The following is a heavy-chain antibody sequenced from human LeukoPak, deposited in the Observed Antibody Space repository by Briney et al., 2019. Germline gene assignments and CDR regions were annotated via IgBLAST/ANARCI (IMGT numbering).Heavy chain of an antibody. J-gene: IGHJ6*02. Sequence: ASVKVSCKASGYTFTSYAMNWVRQAPGQGLEWMGWINTNTGNPTYAQGFTGRFVFSLDTSVSTAYLQISSLKAEDTAVYYCAREGFFGYYYYGMDVWGQGTTVTVSS. CDR3: AREGFFGYYYYGMDV. D-gene: IGHD3-3*01. V-gene: IGHV7-4-1*02. CDR2: INTNTGNP. CDR1: GYTFTSYA.